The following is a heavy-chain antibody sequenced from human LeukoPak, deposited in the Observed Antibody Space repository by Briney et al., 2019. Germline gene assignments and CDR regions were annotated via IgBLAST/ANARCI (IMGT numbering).Heavy chain of an antibody. CDR3: ARDESIFGVVIIGLFDY. CDR2: INREGNEK. J-gene: IGHJ4*02. D-gene: IGHD3-3*01. Sequence: GGSLRLSCATFWMTWVRQVPGKGLEWVANINREGNEKYYVDSVKGRFTISRDNAKNSLYLQMNSLRADDTAVYYRARDESIFGVVIIGLFDYWGQGTLVTVSS. V-gene: IGHV3-7*01. CDR1: W.